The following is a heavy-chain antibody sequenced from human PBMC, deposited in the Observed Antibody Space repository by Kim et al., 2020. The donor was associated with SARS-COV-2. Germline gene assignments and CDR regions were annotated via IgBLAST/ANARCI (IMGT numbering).Heavy chain of an antibody. V-gene: IGHV4-59*01. D-gene: IGHD6-19*01. Sequence: SETLSLTCTVSGGSISSYYWSWIRQPPGKGLERIGYIYYSGSTNYNPSLKRRVTISVDTSKNQFSLKLSSVTAADTAVYYCAREEQLQDAFDIWGQGTMVTVSS. CDR3: AREEQLQDAFDI. J-gene: IGHJ3*02. CDR1: GGSISSYY. CDR2: IYYSGST.